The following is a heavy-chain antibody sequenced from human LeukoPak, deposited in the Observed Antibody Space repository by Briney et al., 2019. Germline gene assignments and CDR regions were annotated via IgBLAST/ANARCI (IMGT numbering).Heavy chain of an antibody. CDR1: GGSISSSSYY. CDR3: ANMFPGSGNSNSSWFDP. D-gene: IGHD4-23*01. CDR2: IYYSGST. V-gene: IGHV4-39*07. Sequence: SETLSLTCTVSGGSISSSSYYWGWIRQPPGKGLEWIGSIYYSGSTYYNPSLRSRVTISVDTSKNQFSLKLSSVTAADTAVYYCANMFPGSGNSNSSWFDPWGQGTLVTVSS. J-gene: IGHJ5*02.